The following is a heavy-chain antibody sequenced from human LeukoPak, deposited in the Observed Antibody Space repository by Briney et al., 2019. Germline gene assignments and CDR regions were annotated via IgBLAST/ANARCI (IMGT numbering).Heavy chain of an antibody. CDR1: GGSFSGYY. D-gene: IGHD5-24*01. CDR3: ARGIRDGCNDYFDY. V-gene: IGHV4-34*01. CDR2: INHSGST. J-gene: IGHJ4*02. Sequence: SETLSLTCAVYGGSFSGYYWSWIRQPPGKGLEWIGEINHSGSTNYNPSLKSRVTISVDTSKNQFSLKLSSVTAADTAVYYCARGIRDGCNDYFDYWGQGTLVTVSS.